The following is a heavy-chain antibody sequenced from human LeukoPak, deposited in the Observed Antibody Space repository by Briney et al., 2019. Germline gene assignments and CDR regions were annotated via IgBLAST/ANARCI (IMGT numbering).Heavy chain of an antibody. Sequence: SDTLSLTCTVSGGSMSGHFWSWFRRPPGKRLENIGYIHSSGSTNYNPSYKSRVTVSLEMSKNQFSLSLSSVTAADTAVYYCARDPGDTDWYNFDFWGQGILVTVSS. D-gene: IGHD3-9*01. V-gene: IGHV4-59*11. CDR1: GGSMSGHF. CDR2: IHSSGST. CDR3: ARDPGDTDWYNFDF. J-gene: IGHJ4*02.